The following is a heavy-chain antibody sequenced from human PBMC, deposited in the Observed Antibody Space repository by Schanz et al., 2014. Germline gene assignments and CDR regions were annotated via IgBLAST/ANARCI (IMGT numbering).Heavy chain of an antibody. CDR2: VFPNGIT. Sequence: QVQLQESGPGLLKPSQTLSLTCTVSGGSIRSGTYYWSWIRQPAGKALEWVGRVFPNGITNYNPSLKSRVTRARDTAKNQFPLTLTSLTAADTAVYYCARDTTWRLDLWGRGTLVTVSS. D-gene: IGHD1-1*01. CDR1: GGSIRSGTYY. J-gene: IGHJ2*01. V-gene: IGHV4-61*02. CDR3: ARDTTWRLDL.